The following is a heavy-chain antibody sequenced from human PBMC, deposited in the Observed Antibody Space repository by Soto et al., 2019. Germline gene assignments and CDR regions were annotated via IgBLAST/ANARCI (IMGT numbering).Heavy chain of an antibody. CDR1: GGTFSSYA. V-gene: IGHV1-69*13. CDR3: ARGRTVRRVRYYYGMDV. Sequence: GASVKVSCKASGGTFSSYAISWVRQAPGQGLEWMGGIIPIFGTANYAQKFQGRVTITADESTSTAYMELSSLRSEDTAVYYCARGRTVRRVRYYYGMDVWGQGTTVTVSS. D-gene: IGHD3-10*01. J-gene: IGHJ6*02. CDR2: IIPIFGTA.